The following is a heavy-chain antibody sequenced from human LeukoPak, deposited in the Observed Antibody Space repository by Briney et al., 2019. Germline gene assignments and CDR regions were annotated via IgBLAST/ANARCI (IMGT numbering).Heavy chain of an antibody. CDR2: IYYSGST. CDR3: ARRRNYYDSSGNNWFDP. Sequence: SETLSLTCTVSGGSISSYYWSWIRQPPGKGLEWIGYIYYSGSTNYNPSLKSRVSISVDTSKNQFSLKLSSVTAADTAVYYCARRRNYYDSSGNNWFDPWGQGTLVTVSS. CDR1: GGSISSYY. J-gene: IGHJ5*02. V-gene: IGHV4-59*08. D-gene: IGHD3-22*01.